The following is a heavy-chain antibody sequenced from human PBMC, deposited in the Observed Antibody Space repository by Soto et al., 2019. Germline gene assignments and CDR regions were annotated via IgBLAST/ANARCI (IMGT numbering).Heavy chain of an antibody. D-gene: IGHD6-13*01. CDR1: GGSMRNYF. CDR3: AAGEASSRNLAPYYLDF. CDR2: IHYSGTT. V-gene: IGHV4-59*01. J-gene: IGHJ4*02. Sequence: SETLSLTCTVSGGSMRNYFWTWIRQPPGKGLEWIGCIHYSGTTSFFPSYNPSLRSRVTIPEGTSKNQFSLKLLSVTTADTAAYFCAAGEASSRNLAPYYLDFWGQGTLVTVSS.